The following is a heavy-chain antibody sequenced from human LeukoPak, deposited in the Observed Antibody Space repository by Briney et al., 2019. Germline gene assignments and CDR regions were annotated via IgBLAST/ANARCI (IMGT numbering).Heavy chain of an antibody. CDR3: ARGASIAVAGTEYDFDY. V-gene: IGHV4-59*12. J-gene: IGHJ4*02. Sequence: SETLSLTCTVSGGSISSYYWSWIRQPPGKGLEWIGYIYYSGSTNYNPSLKSRVTISVDTSKNQFSLQLNSVTPEDTAVYYCARGASIAVAGTEYDFDYWGQGTLVTVSS. CDR2: IYYSGST. D-gene: IGHD6-19*01. CDR1: GGSISSYY.